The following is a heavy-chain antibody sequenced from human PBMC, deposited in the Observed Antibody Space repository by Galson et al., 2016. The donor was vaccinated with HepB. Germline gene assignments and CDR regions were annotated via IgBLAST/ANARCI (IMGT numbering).Heavy chain of an antibody. D-gene: IGHD2-21*01. CDR1: GGPITNGDYY. J-gene: IGHJ3*01. CDR3: ARGPPGGCGRGAGYLGAFDL. CDR2: IYESGNT. V-gene: IGHV4-30-4*01. Sequence: TLSLTCSVSGGPITNGDYYWSWIRQPPGKGLEWIGYIYESGNTYYSPSLMSRLAISVDMSKSRFSLKLTSVTAADTAVYYCARGPPGGCGRGAGYLGAFDLWSQGTMVTVSS.